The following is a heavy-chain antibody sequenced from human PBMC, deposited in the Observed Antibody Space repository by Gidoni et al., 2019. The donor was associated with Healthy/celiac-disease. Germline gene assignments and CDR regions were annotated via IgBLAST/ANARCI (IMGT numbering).Heavy chain of an antibody. J-gene: IGHJ6*03. CDR3: AKDLSNMVRGIMDV. CDR2: ISYDGSNK. V-gene: IGHV3-30*18. D-gene: IGHD3-10*01. Sequence: QVQLVESGGGVVQPGRSLRLSCAASGFTFSSYGMHWVRQAPGKGLEWVAVISYDGSNKYYADSVKGRFTISRDNSKNTLYLQMNSLRAEDTAVYYCAKDLSNMVRGIMDVWGKGTTVTVSS. CDR1: GFTFSSYG.